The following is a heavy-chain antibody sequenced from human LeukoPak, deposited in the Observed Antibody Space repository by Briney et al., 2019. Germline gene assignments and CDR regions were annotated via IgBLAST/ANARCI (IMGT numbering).Heavy chain of an antibody. Sequence: SETPSLTCAVYGGSFSAYYWSWIRQPPGKGLEWIGEINHSGSTNYNPSLKSRVTISVDTSKNQFSLKLSSVTAADTAVYYCAEIAAAGTLFDYWGQGTLVTVSS. CDR3: AEIAAAGTLFDY. V-gene: IGHV4-34*01. CDR2: INHSGST. CDR1: GGSFSAYY. J-gene: IGHJ4*02. D-gene: IGHD6-13*01.